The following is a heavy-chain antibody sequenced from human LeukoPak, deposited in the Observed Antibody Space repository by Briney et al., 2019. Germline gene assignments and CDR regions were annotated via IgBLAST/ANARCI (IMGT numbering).Heavy chain of an antibody. CDR3: ARGNPDYDSSGYLGY. Sequence: SVKVSCKASGGTFSSYTISRVRQAPGQGLEWMRRIIPILGIANYAQKFQGRVTITADKSTSTAYMELSSLRSEDTAVYYCARGNPDYDSSGYLGYWGQGTLVTVSS. J-gene: IGHJ4*02. CDR2: IIPILGIA. D-gene: IGHD3-22*01. CDR1: GGTFSSYT. V-gene: IGHV1-69*02.